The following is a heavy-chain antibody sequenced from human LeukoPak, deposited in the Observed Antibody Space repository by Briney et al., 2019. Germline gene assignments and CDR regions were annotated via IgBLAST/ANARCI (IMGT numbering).Heavy chain of an antibody. D-gene: IGHD2-15*01. CDR2: IYSGGST. CDR1: GFTVSSNY. J-gene: IGHJ6*02. V-gene: IGHV3-53*05. Sequence: PGGSLRLSCAASGFTVSSNYMSWVRQAPGKGLEWVSVIYSGGSTYYADSVKGRFTISRDNSKNTLYLQMNSLRAEDTAVYYCARDCRSAGYYYYYGMDVWGQGTTVTVSS. CDR3: ARDCRSAGYYYYYGMDV.